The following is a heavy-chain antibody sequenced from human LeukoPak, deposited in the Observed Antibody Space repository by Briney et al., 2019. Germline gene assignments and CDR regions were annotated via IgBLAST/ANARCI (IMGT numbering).Heavy chain of an antibody. Sequence: SETLSLTCTVSGGSISSGDYYWSWIRQPPGKGLEWIGYIYYSGSTYYNPSLKSRVTISVDTSKNQFSLKLSSVTAANAAVYYCARDMSPITMVRGASLINDAFDIWGQGTMVTVSS. J-gene: IGHJ3*02. CDR2: IYYSGST. D-gene: IGHD3-10*01. V-gene: IGHV4-30-4*01. CDR3: ARDMSPITMVRGASLINDAFDI. CDR1: GGSISSGDYY.